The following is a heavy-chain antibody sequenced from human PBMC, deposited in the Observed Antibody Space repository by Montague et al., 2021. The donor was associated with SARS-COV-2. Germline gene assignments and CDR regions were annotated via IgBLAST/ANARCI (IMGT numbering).Heavy chain of an antibody. V-gene: IGHV3-7*01. D-gene: IGHD3-16*01. CDR1: GFTFSSQW. CDR2: IKEDGSVR. CDR3: SSGDFSDY. Sequence: SLRLSCAGSGFTFSSQWMSWVRQAPGKGLEWVANIKEDGSVRQYAASVKGRFTISRDNAKNSLVLQMNSLRVEDTAFYYCSSGDFSDYWGQGTLVTVSS. J-gene: IGHJ4*02.